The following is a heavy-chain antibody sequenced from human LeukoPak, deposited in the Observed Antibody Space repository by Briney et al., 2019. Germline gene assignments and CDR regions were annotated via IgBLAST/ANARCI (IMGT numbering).Heavy chain of an antibody. CDR2: IASDGSST. J-gene: IGHJ4*02. D-gene: IGHD2-15*01. CDR1: GYTFSSYW. V-gene: IGHV3-74*01. Sequence: GGSLRLSCAASGYTFSSYWMNWVRQAPGKGLVWVSRIASDGSSTTYADSVKGRFSIPRDNAKNTLYLQMNSLRVEDTAVYYCARGRPHGNDYWGQGTLVTVSS. CDR3: ARGRPHGNDY.